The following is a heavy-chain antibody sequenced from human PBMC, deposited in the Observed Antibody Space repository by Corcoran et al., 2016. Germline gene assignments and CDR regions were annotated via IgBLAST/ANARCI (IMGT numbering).Heavy chain of an antibody. CDR2: MNSDGSSI. D-gene: IGHD3-22*01. V-gene: IGHV3-74*01. CDR3: ARVEGNYETSGYSI. CDR1: GFTFSTYW. J-gene: IGHJ4*02. Sequence: EVQLVESGGGLVQPGGSLRLSCAASGFTFSTYWMHWVRQAPGKGLVWVSRMNSDGSSISYADSVKGRFTISRDNAKNTLYLQMNSLRVEDTAVYYCARVEGNYETSGYSIWGQGTLVTVSS.